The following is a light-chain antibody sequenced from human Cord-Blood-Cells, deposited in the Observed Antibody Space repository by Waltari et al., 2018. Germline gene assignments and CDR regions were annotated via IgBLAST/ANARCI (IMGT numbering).Light chain of an antibody. CDR3: QQYYSTPSG. CDR1: QSVLYSPNNKNY. CDR2: WAS. V-gene: IGKV4-1*01. Sequence: DIVLTQSPDSLAASLGEGATINCKSSQSVLYSPNNKNYLAWYQQKPGQPPKLLIYWASTRESGVPDRFSGSGSGTDFTLTISSLQAEDVAVYYCQQYYSTPSGFGGGAKVEIK. J-gene: IGKJ4*01.